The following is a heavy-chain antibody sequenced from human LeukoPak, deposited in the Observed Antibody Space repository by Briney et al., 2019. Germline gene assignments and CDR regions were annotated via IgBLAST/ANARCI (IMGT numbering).Heavy chain of an antibody. CDR3: ARPNYPGGSGSYGGTNWFDP. J-gene: IGHJ5*02. Sequence: GASVTVSFKASGYTFTSYGISWVRQAPGQGLEWMGWISGYNGNTNYAQKLQGRVTMTTDTSTSTAYMELRSLRSDDTAVYYCARPNYPGGSGSYGGTNWFDPWGQGTLVTVSS. CDR1: GYTFTSYG. D-gene: IGHD3-10*01. CDR2: ISGYNGNT. V-gene: IGHV1-18*01.